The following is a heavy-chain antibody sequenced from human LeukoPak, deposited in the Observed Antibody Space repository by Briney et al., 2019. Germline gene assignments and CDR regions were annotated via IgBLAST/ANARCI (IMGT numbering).Heavy chain of an antibody. J-gene: IGHJ5*02. CDR1: VFTCSSYS. V-gene: IGHV3-48*01. D-gene: IGHD5-12*01. Sequence: PGGSLRLSCAVSVFTCSSYSMNWVRQAPGKGLEWVSYISSSSSTIYYADSVKGRFTISRDNAKNSLYLQMNNLRAEDTAVYYCASGAEGYVFDPWGQVTLVTVSS. CDR3: ASGAEGYVFDP. CDR2: ISSSSSTI.